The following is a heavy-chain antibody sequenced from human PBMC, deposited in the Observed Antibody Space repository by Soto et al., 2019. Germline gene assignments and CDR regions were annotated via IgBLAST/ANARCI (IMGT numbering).Heavy chain of an antibody. CDR3: ARDAAVPGESDRFDY. J-gene: IGHJ4*02. CDR1: GDSISTNNW. V-gene: IGHV4-4*02. Sequence: SETLSLTCAVSGDSISTNNWWSWVRQPPGKGLEWIGEVYHNGLTNYNPSLKSRVTTSVDTSKNQFSLKLTSGTAADTAIYYCARDAAVPGESDRFDYWGQGTLVTVSS. CDR2: VYHNGLT. D-gene: IGHD6-19*01.